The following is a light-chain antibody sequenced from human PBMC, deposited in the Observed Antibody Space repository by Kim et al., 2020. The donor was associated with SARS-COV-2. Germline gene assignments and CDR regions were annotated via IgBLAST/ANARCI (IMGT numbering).Light chain of an antibody. Sequence: IVLTQSPATLSLSPGERATLSCRASQSVRDNYLAWYQQRPGQAPRIVMYGASNRATGIPDRFSGSGSGTDFTLTISRLEPEDFAVYYCQQYGGSPQYTFGQGTKLEI. CDR2: GAS. J-gene: IGKJ2*01. V-gene: IGKV3-20*01. CDR1: QSVRDNY. CDR3: QQYGGSPQYT.